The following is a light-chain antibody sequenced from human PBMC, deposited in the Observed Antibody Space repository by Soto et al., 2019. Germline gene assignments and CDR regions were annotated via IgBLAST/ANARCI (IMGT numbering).Light chain of an antibody. CDR2: SNN. CDR3: AAWDDSLNGPV. V-gene: IGLV1-44*01. Sequence: QSVLTQPPSASGTPGQRVTISCSGSSSNIGSNTVSWYQQLPGTAPKLLIYSNNQRPSGVPDRFSGSKSGTSASLAISGLQGEDEADYYCAAWDDSLNGPVFGGGTQLPVL. CDR1: SSNIGSNT. J-gene: IGLJ2*01.